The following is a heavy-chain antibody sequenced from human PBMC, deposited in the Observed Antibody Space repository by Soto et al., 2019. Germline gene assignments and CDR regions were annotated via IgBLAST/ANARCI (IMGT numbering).Heavy chain of an antibody. CDR2: VSPNGQGI. CDR1: GFTLGRYG. V-gene: IGHV3-23*01. J-gene: IGHJ4*02. D-gene: IGHD3-10*01. CDR3: AKDRDYPRDYFHY. Sequence: GGSLRLSCAASGFTLGRYGMSWVRQAPGKGLEWVSAVSPNGQGIYYADSVRGRFTISRDFSKNTVFLHMDSLRAEDTAVYYCAKDRDYPRDYFHYWGQGTLVTVSS.